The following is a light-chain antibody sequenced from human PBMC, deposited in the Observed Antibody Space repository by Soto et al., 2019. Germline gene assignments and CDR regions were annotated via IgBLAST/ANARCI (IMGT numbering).Light chain of an antibody. CDR3: QQFDSSPRT. J-gene: IGKJ1*01. CDR2: GAS. Sequence: EIVLTQSPGTLSLSTGERATLYCRASQSLTHYYLAWYQQKPGQAPRILFFGASKMSTGIPDRFIGSGSGTDFTLTISRLDPEDFAVYFCQQFDSSPRTFGQGTKVEIK. CDR1: QSLTHYY. V-gene: IGKV3-20*01.